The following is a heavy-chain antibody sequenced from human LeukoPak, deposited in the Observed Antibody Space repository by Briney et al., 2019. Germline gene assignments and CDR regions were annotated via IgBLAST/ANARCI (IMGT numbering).Heavy chain of an antibody. Sequence: PSDTLSLSCPVSVRSISRGDYYWRWIRQPPGKGLEWIEYIYYSGSTYYNPSLKSRVTISVDTSKNQFSLKLSSVTAADTAVYYCAREAPGVGATPSGAFDIWGQGTMFTVSS. V-gene: IGHV4-30-4*02. CDR1: VRSISRGDYY. CDR2: IYYSGST. J-gene: IGHJ3*02. CDR3: AREAPGVGATPSGAFDI. D-gene: IGHD1-26*01.